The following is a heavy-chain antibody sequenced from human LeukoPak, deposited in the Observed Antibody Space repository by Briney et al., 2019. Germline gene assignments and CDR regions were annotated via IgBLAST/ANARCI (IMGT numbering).Heavy chain of an antibody. CDR2: IYPDDSDT. CDR3: ARLEDCSGGSCYTNWFDP. J-gene: IGHJ5*02. V-gene: IGHV5-51*01. CDR1: GYSFTSYW. D-gene: IGHD2-15*01. Sequence: GESLKISCKGSGYSFTSYWIGWVRPMPGKGLEWMGIIYPDDSDTRYSPSFQDQVTISADKSISTAYLQWSSLKASDTAMYYCARLEDCSGGSCYTNWFDPWGQGTLVTVSS.